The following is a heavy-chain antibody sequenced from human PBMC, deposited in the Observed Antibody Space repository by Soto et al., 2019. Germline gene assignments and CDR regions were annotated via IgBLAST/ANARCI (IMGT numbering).Heavy chain of an antibody. CDR2: INHSGST. D-gene: IGHD6-13*01. V-gene: IGHV4-34*01. Sequence: QVQLQQWGAGLLKPSETLSLTCAVYGGSFSGYYWSWIRQPPGKGLEWIGEINHSGSTNYNPSLKSRVTIPVDTSKNQSSLKLSSVTAADTAVYYCARIMSSSVYNWFDPWGQGTLVTVSS. J-gene: IGHJ5*02. CDR3: ARIMSSSVYNWFDP. CDR1: GGSFSGYY.